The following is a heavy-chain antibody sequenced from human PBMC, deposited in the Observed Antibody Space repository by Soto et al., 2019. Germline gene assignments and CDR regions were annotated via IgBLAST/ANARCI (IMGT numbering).Heavy chain of an antibody. J-gene: IGHJ4*02. Sequence: YVPPSRTSTVDRGSLGFYYMVLLRQPPGKGLEWIGEIHHSGSTNYNPSLKSRVTISVDTSKNQFSLKLSSVTAADTAVYYCARRAVAGSFDYWGQGPMV. D-gene: IGHD6-19*01. CDR1: RGSLGFYY. CDR2: IHHSGST. V-gene: IGHV4-34*01. CDR3: ARRAVAGSFDY.